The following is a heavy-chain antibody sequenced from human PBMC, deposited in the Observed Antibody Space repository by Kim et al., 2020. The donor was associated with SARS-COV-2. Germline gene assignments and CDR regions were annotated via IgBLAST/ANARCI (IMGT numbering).Heavy chain of an antibody. V-gene: IGHV3-7*04. CDR3: ARLGYCSSTSCYLSDY. J-gene: IGHJ4*02. D-gene: IGHD2-2*01. Sequence: VKGRLPISRDNAKTSLYLQMTSLRAEDTAVYYCARLGYCSSTSCYLSDYWGQGTLVTVSS.